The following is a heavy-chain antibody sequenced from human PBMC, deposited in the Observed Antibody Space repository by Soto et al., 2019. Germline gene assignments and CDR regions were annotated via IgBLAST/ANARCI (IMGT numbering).Heavy chain of an antibody. CDR1: GGTFSSYA. CDR3: ARDAPHYSSGWYSDGMDV. V-gene: IGHV1-69*01. Sequence: QVQLVQSGAEVKKPGSSVKVSCKASGGTFSSYAISWVRQAPGQGLEWMGGIIPIFGTANYAQKFQGRVTITADESTSTAYMELSSLRSEDTAVYYCARDAPHYSSGWYSDGMDVWGQGTTVTVSS. CDR2: IIPIFGTA. D-gene: IGHD6-19*01. J-gene: IGHJ6*02.